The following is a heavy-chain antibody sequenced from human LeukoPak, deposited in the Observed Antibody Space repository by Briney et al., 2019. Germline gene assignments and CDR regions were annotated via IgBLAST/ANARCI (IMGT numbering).Heavy chain of an antibody. J-gene: IGHJ4*02. CDR1: GFTFSSYG. D-gene: IGHD3-22*01. CDR2: ISYDGSNK. V-gene: IGHV3-30*18. CDR3: AKDLDYYESSGYYPLDY. Sequence: GGSLRLSCAASGFTFSSYGMHWVRQAPGKGLEWVAVISYDGSNKYYADSVKGRFTISRDNSKNTLYLQMNSLRAEDTAVYYCAKDLDYYESSGYYPLDYWGQGTLVTVSS.